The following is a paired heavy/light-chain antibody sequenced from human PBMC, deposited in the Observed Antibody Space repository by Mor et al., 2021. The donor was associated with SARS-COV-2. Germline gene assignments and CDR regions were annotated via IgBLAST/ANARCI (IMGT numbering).Heavy chain of an antibody. J-gene: IGHJ6*03. V-gene: IGHV4-39*01. CDR1: GPITSSSHY. Sequence: QLHLQESGPGLVKPSQTLSLTCTASGPITSSSHYWGWIRQPPGKGLEWIGTVYYSGNAYYNPSLQSRLSISVDKSKNQFSLRLSSMTAADTAVYYCARLRESSAWYKAHYNSYMDIWGKGTTVTVSS. D-gene: IGHD6-13*01. CDR2: VYYSGNA. CDR3: ARLRESSAWYKAHYNSYMDI.
Light chain of an antibody. CDR2: SSN. CDR3: ATWDASLKAWV. V-gene: IGLV1-44*01. J-gene: IGLJ3*02. Sequence: QSVLTQPPSASGTPGQRVTISCSGSSSNIGSNTVNWYHHLPGTAPKLLIYSSNQRPSGVPDRFSGSKSGTSASLAISGLQSEDEADYFCATWDASLKAWVFGGGTKLTVL. CDR1: SSNIGSNT.